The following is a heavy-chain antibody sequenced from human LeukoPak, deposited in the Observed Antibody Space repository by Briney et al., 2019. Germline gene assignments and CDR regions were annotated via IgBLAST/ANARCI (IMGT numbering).Heavy chain of an antibody. CDR3: ARGLDY. J-gene: IGHJ4*02. V-gene: IGHV3-33*01. CDR2: IWYDGSNK. CDR1: GFTFSSYG. Sequence: GGSLRLSCAASGFTFSSYGMHWVRQAPGKGLEWVAVIWYDGSNKYYADSVKGRFTISRDNAKNSLYLQMNSLRAEDTAVYYCARGLDYWGQGTPVTVSS.